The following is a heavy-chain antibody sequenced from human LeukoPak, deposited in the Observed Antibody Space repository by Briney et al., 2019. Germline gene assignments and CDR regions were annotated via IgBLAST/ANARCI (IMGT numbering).Heavy chain of an antibody. CDR3: ARVRLPPYYDYYYYMDV. J-gene: IGHJ6*03. D-gene: IGHD5-18*01. CDR2: IYYSGST. CDR1: GDSISSDY. Sequence: SETLSLTCNVSGDSISSDYWSWIRQPPGKGLEWIGHIYYSGSTNYNPSLKSRVTISVDTSKNQFSLKLASVTAADTAVYYCARVRLPPYYDYYYYMDVWGKGTTVTVSS. V-gene: IGHV4-59*08.